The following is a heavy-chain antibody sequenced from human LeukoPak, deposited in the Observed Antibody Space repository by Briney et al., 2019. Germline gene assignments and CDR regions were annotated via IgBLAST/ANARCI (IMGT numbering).Heavy chain of an antibody. Sequence: GGSLRLSCAASGFTVSSNYMSWVRQAPGKGLVWVSHINSDGSSTTYADSVKGRLTISRDNAKNTLYLQMNSLRAEDTAVYYCARGPRSFDYWGRGTLVTVSS. CDR2: INSDGSST. V-gene: IGHV3-74*01. CDR3: ARGPRSFDY. J-gene: IGHJ4*02. CDR1: GFTVSSNY.